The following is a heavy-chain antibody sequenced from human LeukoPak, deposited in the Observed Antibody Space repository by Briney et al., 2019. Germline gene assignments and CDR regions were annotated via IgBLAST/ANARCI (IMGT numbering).Heavy chain of an antibody. D-gene: IGHD5-18*01. CDR2: IYYTRST. CDR1: GGSISGYY. CDR3: ATTGYRGFDI. Sequence: SETLSLTCSVSGGSISGYYWSWLRQPPGKGLEWIGSIYYTRSTNYSPSLKSRVTISVDTSKNQFSLRLSSVTPADTAVYYCATTGYRGFDIWGQGTMVTVSS. V-gene: IGHV4-59*01. J-gene: IGHJ3*02.